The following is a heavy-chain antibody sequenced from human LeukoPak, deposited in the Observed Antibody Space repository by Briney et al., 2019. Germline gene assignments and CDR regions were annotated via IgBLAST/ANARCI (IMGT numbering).Heavy chain of an antibody. CDR2: ISGSGGST. Sequence: GRSLRLSCAASGFTFSSYAMSWVRQAPGKGLEWVSAISGSGGSTYYADSVKGRFTISRDNSKNTLYLQMNSLRAEDTAVYYCAKAGVMNSLYHYWGQGTLVTVSS. CDR3: AKAGVMNSLYHY. J-gene: IGHJ4*02. V-gene: IGHV3-23*01. CDR1: GFTFSSYA. D-gene: IGHD3-16*01.